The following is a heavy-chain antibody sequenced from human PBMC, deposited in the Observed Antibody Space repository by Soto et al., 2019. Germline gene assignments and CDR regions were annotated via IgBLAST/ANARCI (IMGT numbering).Heavy chain of an antibody. Sequence: GGSLRLSCAATGFTFSSYGMHWVRQAPGKGLEWVAVIAYDGVGEYYADSVRGRFTISRDNSKNTLYLQMNSLRAEDTAVYYCGKEVAQQPPHYYYGVGVWGQGTTVTVSS. V-gene: IGHV3-30*18. CDR2: IAYDGVGE. J-gene: IGHJ6*02. CDR1: GFTFSSYG. CDR3: GKEVAQQPPHYYYGVGV. D-gene: IGHD6-13*01.